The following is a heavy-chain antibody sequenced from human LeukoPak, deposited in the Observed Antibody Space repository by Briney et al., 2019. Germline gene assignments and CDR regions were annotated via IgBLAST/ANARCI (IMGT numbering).Heavy chain of an antibody. CDR3: AKGVTAAGPYYYYYYMDV. Sequence: PGGSLRLSCAASGFTFNNAWMTWVRQAPGKGLEWVSAISGSGGSTYYADSVKGRFTISRDNSKNTLYLQMNSLRAEDTAVYYCAKGVTAAGPYYYYYYMDVWGKGTTVTISS. J-gene: IGHJ6*03. CDR2: ISGSGGST. CDR1: GFTFNNAW. D-gene: IGHD6-13*01. V-gene: IGHV3-23*01.